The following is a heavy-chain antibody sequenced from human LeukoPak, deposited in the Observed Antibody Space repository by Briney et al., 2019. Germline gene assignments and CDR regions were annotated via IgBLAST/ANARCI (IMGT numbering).Heavy chain of an antibody. CDR1: GYRLSAVS. J-gene: IGHJ4*02. Sequence: GASVKVSCKVSGYRLSAVSMHCVRQAPGKGLEWMGGFEPEDGATIYAERFQGRITMTEDTSTDTAYMDLSRLTSEDTAVYYCMIDYFDWASSRSGNYFWGQGTLVTVSS. D-gene: IGHD3-3*01. V-gene: IGHV1-24*01. CDR2: FEPEDGAT. CDR3: MIDYFDWASSRSGNYF.